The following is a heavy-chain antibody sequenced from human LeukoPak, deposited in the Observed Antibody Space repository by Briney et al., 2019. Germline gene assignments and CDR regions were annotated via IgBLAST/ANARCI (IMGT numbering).Heavy chain of an antibody. CDR2: IIPILGIA. CDR3: ARGDTAMDHGILDY. V-gene: IGHV1-69*04. Sequence: EASVKVSCKASGGTFSSYAISWVRQAPGQGLEWMGRIIPILGIANYAQKFQGRATITADKSTSTAYMELSSLRSEDTAVYYCARGDTAMDHGILDYWGQGTLVTVSS. CDR1: GGTFSSYA. J-gene: IGHJ4*02. D-gene: IGHD5-18*01.